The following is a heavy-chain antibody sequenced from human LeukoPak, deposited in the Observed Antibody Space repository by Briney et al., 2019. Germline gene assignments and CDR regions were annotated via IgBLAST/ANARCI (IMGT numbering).Heavy chain of an antibody. Sequence: GGSLRLSCAASGFTFSSYSMNWVRQAPGKGLEWVSSISSSSSYIYYADSVKGRFTISRDNAKNSLYLQMNSLRAEDTAVYYCARALPSPLYSGSYADAFDIWGQGTMVTVAS. D-gene: IGHD1-26*01. V-gene: IGHV3-21*01. J-gene: IGHJ3*02. CDR1: GFTFSSYS. CDR3: ARALPSPLYSGSYADAFDI. CDR2: ISSSSSYI.